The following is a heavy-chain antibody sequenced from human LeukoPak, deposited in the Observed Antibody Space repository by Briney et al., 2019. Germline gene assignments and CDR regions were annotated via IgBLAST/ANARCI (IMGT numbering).Heavy chain of an antibody. CDR1: GGSISSGSYY. D-gene: IGHD6-13*01. CDR3: ARAGGQQLGCPDY. Sequence: KTSETLSLTCTVSGGSISSGSYYWSWIRQPAGKGLEWIGYIYYSGSTNYNPSLKSRVTISVDTSKNQFSLKLSSVTAADTAVYYCARAGGQQLGCPDYWGQGTLVTVSS. J-gene: IGHJ4*02. CDR2: IYYSGST. V-gene: IGHV4-61*10.